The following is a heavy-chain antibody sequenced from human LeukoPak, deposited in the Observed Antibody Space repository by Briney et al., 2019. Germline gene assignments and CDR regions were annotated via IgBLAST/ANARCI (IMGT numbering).Heavy chain of an antibody. D-gene: IGHD2-2*01. J-gene: IGHJ6*02. CDR2: IYYSGST. CDR1: GGSISSGGYY. V-gene: IGHV4-31*03. CDR3: ASAPIVVVPAAIDLGYYGMDV. Sequence: PSETLSLTCTVSGGSISSGGYYWSWIRQHPGKGLEWIGYIYYSGSTYYNPSLKSRVTISVDTSKNQFSLKLSSVTAADTAVYYCASAPIVVVPAAIDLGYYGMDVWGQGTTVTVSS.